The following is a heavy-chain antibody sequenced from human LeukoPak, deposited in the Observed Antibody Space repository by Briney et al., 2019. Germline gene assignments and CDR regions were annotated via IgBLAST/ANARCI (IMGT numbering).Heavy chain of an antibody. Sequence: ASVKVSCKTSGYTFAIYFIHWVRQAPGQGLEWMGYIKPNSGVTNYAQKFRGRVTMTWDTSISTAYIELSGLTSDDTAIYYCARPTYCGSDCYFNFDYWGQGTLVTVSS. CDR1: GYTFAIYF. CDR3: ARPTYCGSDCYFNFDY. CDR2: IKPNSGVT. J-gene: IGHJ4*02. D-gene: IGHD2-21*02. V-gene: IGHV1-2*02.